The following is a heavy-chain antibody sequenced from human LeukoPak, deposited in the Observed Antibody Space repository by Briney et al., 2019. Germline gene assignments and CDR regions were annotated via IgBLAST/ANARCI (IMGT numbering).Heavy chain of an antibody. V-gene: IGHV3-23*01. D-gene: IGHD2-15*01. CDR1: GFTFSTSS. CDR3: AKRYCSGGSCYHRYFDY. CDR2: FSGSSGRT. J-gene: IGHJ4*02. Sequence: GGSLRLSCAASGFTFSTSSMSWVRQAPGRGLEWVSLFSGSSGRTYYADSVKGRFTISRDNSKNTLYLHMNSMRAEDTAIYYCAKRYCSGGSCYHRYFDYWGQGTLVTVSS.